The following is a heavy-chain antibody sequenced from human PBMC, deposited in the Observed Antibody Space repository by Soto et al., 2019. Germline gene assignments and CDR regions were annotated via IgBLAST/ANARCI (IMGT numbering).Heavy chain of an antibody. CDR1: GFIISSNW. V-gene: IGHV3-74*01. J-gene: IGHJ4*02. Sequence: EVQLVESGGGLVQPGGSLRLSCADSGFIISSNWMHWVRQAPGKGLVWVSRINSDGSTTSYVDSVKGRFTISRDNAKNTLYLQMNSLRAEDTAVYYCARGPSGWYGFDYWGQGTLVTVSS. CDR2: INSDGSTT. D-gene: IGHD6-19*01. CDR3: ARGPSGWYGFDY.